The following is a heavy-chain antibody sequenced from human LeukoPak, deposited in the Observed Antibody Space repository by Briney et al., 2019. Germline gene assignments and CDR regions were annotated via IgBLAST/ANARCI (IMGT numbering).Heavy chain of an antibody. CDR2: IYSSGSN. Sequence: SETLSLTCTVSGGSISGHFWSWTRQPAGKGLEWIGRIYSSGSNNYNPSLKSRVTMSLDTSKNHLSLNLSSVTAADTAVYYCAREPTSGREPTSGRPLDYWGQGTLVTVSS. CDR1: GGSISGHF. CDR3: AREPTSGREPTSGRPLDY. V-gene: IGHV4-4*07. D-gene: IGHD5-12*01. J-gene: IGHJ4*02.